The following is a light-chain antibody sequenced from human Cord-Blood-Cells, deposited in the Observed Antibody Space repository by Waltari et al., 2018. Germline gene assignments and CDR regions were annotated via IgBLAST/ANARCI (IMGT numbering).Light chain of an antibody. CDR3: QQYYSTHT. CDR2: WAS. V-gene: IGKV4-1*01. J-gene: IGKJ2*01. CDR1: QGVLYSSNNKNS. Sequence: DIVMTQSPDSLAVSLGERATINCKSSQGVLYSSNNKNSLAWYQQKPGQPPKLLIYWASTRESGVPDRFSGSGSGTDFTLTISSLQAEDLAVYYCQQYYSTHTFGQGTKLEIK.